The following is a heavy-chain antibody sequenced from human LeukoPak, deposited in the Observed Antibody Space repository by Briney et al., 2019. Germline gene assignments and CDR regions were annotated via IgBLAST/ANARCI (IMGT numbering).Heavy chain of an antibody. Sequence: SETLSLTCAVYGGSFSGYYWSWIRQPPGKGLEWIGEINHSGSTNYNPSLKSRVTISVDTSKNQFSLKLSSVTAADTAVYYCARSKVVVAATRAENFDYWGQGTLVTDSS. J-gene: IGHJ4*02. D-gene: IGHD2-15*01. CDR2: INHSGST. CDR3: ARSKVVVAATRAENFDY. V-gene: IGHV4-34*01. CDR1: GGSFSGYY.